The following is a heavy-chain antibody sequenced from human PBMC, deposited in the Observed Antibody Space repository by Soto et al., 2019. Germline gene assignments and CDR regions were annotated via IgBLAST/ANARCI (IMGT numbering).Heavy chain of an antibody. V-gene: IGHV4-59*01. CDR2: IYYSGST. CDR3: TRHDSSGYPDY. Sequence: PSETLSLTCTVSGGFITSYYWSWIRQPPGKGLEYIGYIYYSGSTYYNPSLKSRVTISVDTSKNQFSLNLSSVTAADTAVYYCTRHDSSGYPDYWGQGTLVT. CDR1: GGFITSYY. J-gene: IGHJ4*02. D-gene: IGHD3-22*01.